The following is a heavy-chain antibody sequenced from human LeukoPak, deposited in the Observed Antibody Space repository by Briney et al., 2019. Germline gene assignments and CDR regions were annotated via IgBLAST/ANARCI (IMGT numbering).Heavy chain of an antibody. V-gene: IGHV1-2*02. D-gene: IGHD6-13*01. CDR1: GCTFTGYY. J-gene: IGHJ4*02. Sequence: ASVKVSCKASGCTFTGYYMHWVRQAPGQGLEWMGWINPNSGGTNYAQKFQGRVTMTRDTSISTAYMELSRLRSDDTAVYYCARVPPAAVVFLDYWGQGTLVTVSS. CDR3: ARVPPAAVVFLDY. CDR2: INPNSGGT.